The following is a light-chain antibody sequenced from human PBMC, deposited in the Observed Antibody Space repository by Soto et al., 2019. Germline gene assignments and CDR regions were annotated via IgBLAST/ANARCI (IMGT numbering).Light chain of an antibody. Sequence: DIQMTQYQSSLSASVGDRVTITCRASQSISSYLNWYQQKPGKAPKLLIYAASSLQSGVPSRFSGSGSGTDFTLTISSLQPEDFATYYCQQSYSTPRTFGQGTKVDI. CDR3: QQSYSTPRT. CDR1: QSISSY. J-gene: IGKJ1*01. CDR2: AAS. V-gene: IGKV1-39*01.